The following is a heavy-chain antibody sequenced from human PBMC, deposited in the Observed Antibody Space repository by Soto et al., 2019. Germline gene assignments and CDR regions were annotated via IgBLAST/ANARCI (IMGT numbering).Heavy chain of an antibody. CDR1: GGSCSGYY. D-gene: IGHD2-2*01. J-gene: IGHJ5*02. CDR2: INHSGST. Sequence: PSETLSHTCAVYGGSCSGYYWSWIRQPPGKGLEWIGEINHSGSTNYNPSLKSRVTISVDTSKNQFSPKLSSVTAADTAVYYCARGSVVPAAMGHWFDPWGQGILVTVSS. V-gene: IGHV4-34*01. CDR3: ARGSVVPAAMGHWFDP.